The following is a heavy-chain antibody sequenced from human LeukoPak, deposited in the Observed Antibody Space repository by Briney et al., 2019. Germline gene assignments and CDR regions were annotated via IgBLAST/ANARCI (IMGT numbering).Heavy chain of an antibody. CDR3: VRGPGEYYYYMDV. Sequence: SETLSLTCTVSGGSISSSSYYWGWIRQPPGKGLEWLGSIYYSGSTYYNPSLKSRVTISVDTSKNQFSLKLSSVTAADTAVYYCVRGPGEYYYYMDVWGKGATVTVSS. CDR1: GGSISSSSYY. J-gene: IGHJ6*03. D-gene: IGHD7-27*01. CDR2: IYYSGST. V-gene: IGHV4-39*07.